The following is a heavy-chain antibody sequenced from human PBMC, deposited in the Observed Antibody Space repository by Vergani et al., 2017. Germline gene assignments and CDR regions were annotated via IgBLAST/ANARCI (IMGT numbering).Heavy chain of an antibody. Sequence: EVQLVKSGGGLVQPGGSLKLSCAASGFTFSGSAMHWVRQASGKGLEWVGRIRSKANSYATAYAASVKGRFTISRDDSKNTAYLQMNSLKTEDTAVYYCTSPHYYDSSGYYRDFDYWGQGTLVTVSS. D-gene: IGHD3-22*01. CDR3: TSPHYYDSSGYYRDFDY. CDR1: GFTFSGSA. J-gene: IGHJ4*02. CDR2: IRSKANSYAT. V-gene: IGHV3-73*01.